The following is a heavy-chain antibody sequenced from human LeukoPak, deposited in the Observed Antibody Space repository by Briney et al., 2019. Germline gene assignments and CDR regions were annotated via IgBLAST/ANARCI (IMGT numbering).Heavy chain of an antibody. CDR2: IGTAGDT. V-gene: IGHV3-13*04. D-gene: IGHD1-1*01. CDR1: GFTFSTYD. J-gene: IGHJ4*02. CDR3: ARGGPATTIDY. Sequence: PGGSLRLSCAASGFTFSTYDMHWVRQPTGKGLEWVSAIGTAGDTYYSGSVKGRFTISRDNAKNSLSLQMNNLRAEDTAVYYCARGGPATTIDYWGRGTLVTVSS.